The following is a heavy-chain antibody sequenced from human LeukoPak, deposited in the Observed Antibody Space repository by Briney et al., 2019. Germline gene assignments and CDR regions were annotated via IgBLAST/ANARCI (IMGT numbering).Heavy chain of an antibody. CDR1: GGSISSYY. CDR3: ARSCSSGFFDY. CDR2: IYYSGST. Sequence: PSETLSLTCIVSGGSISSYYWSWIRQPPGKGLEWIGYIYYSGSTNYNPSLKSRVTISVDTSKNQFSPKLISVTSADTAVYYCARSCSSGFFDYWGQGTLVTVSS. V-gene: IGHV4-59*01. J-gene: IGHJ4*02. D-gene: IGHD6-25*01.